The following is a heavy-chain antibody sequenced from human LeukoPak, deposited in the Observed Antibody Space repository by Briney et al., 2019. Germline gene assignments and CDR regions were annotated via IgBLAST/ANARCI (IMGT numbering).Heavy chain of an antibody. CDR1: GDFITAYY. J-gene: IGHJ3*02. CDR2: IYYSGST. V-gene: IGHV4-59*01. CDR3: ARVWGVTDFYDSRGAFDI. Sequence: SETLSLTCTVSGDFITAYYWSWIRQPPGKGLEWIGYIYYSGSTNYNPSLKSRVSISVDTSKNQFSLKLNSVTAADTAVYYCARVWGVTDFYDSRGAFDIWGQGTMVTVSS. D-gene: IGHD3-22*01.